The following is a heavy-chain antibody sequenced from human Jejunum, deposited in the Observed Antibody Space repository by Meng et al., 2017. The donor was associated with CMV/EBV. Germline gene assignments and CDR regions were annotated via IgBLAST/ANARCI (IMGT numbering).Heavy chain of an antibody. Sequence: SGCPLNSYGIHWVRQFPGKGVEWVAVLWYDGSRKYFADSVQGRFSISRDDSKNTVYLQMNSLRAEDTAVYYCARDNDGSSHYSQFDYWGQGTLVTVSS. CDR2: LWYDGSRK. J-gene: IGHJ4*02. D-gene: IGHD3-22*01. CDR3: ARDNDGSSHYSQFDY. V-gene: IGHV3-33*01. CDR1: GCPLNSYG.